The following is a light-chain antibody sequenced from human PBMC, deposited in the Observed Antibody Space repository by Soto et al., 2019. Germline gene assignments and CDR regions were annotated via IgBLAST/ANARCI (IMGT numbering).Light chain of an antibody. V-gene: IGKV1-9*01. CDR3: QQLNSYPRT. CDR1: QGIRSY. J-gene: IGKJ1*01. Sequence: DIQLTQSPSFLSASVGDRVTITCRASQGIRSYLAWYQQTPGKAPKLLIYAASTLQRGVPSRFSGSGAGTECTRTISSLQPEDVETYYCQQLNSYPRTFGQGTKVDIK. CDR2: AAS.